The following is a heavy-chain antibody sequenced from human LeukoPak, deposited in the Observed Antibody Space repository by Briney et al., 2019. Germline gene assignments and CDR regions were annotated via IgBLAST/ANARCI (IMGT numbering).Heavy chain of an antibody. V-gene: IGHV3-23*01. Sequence: QPGGSLRLSCAASGFTFSSYAMSWVRQAPGKGLEWVSAISGSGGSTYYADSVKGRFTISRDNSKNTLYLQMNSLRAEDTAVYYCAKPHYSGSGSYSREDYWGQGTLVTVSS. CDR1: GFTFSSYA. D-gene: IGHD3-10*01. J-gene: IGHJ4*02. CDR2: ISGSGGST. CDR3: AKPHYSGSGSYSREDY.